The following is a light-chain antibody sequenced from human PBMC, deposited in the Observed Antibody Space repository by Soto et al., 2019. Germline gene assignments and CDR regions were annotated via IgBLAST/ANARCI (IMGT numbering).Light chain of an antibody. J-gene: IGKJ4*01. Sequence: DIQLTQSPSTLSAPAGDTVTVTCRASQSVSGWLAWYQQKPGEAPKLLIYAASTLQSGVPSRFSGSGSGTDFTLTISSLQPEDFATYYCQQLNSYPLTFGGGTKVDIK. CDR2: AAS. V-gene: IGKV1-5*01. CDR1: QSVSGW. CDR3: QQLNSYPLT.